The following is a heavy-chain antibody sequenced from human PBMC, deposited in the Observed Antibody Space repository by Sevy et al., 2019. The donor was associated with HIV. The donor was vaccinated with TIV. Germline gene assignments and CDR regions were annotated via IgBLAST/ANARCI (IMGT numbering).Heavy chain of an antibody. CDR1: GDTLTNNY. V-gene: IGHV1-46*01. CDR3: VRADPAQHFDS. Sequence: ASVKVSCKAPGDTLTNNYMHWVRQAPGQGLEWMGIIDPSGGNTSYAQKFQGRVTTTRDTSTSTLYMDLSSLRSEDTAVYYCVRADPAQHFDSWGQGTLVTVSS. CDR2: IDPSGGNT. J-gene: IGHJ4*02.